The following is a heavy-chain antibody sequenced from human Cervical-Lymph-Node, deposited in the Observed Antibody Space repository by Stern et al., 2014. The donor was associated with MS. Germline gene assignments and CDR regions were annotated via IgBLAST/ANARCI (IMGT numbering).Heavy chain of an antibody. CDR1: GGTFSTYS. CDR2: ISIISGTE. D-gene: IGHD1-1*01. J-gene: IGHJ4*02. Sequence: VQLVESGDEVKRPGSSVRVSCKASGGTFSTYSISWVRQAPGQGLEWMGGISIISGTEDYAQKFKGRFTMSADKSTSTVYLVLNSLRSEDTAMYYCVRYRGTFYFDNWGQGTLVTVSS. CDR3: VRYRGTFYFDN. V-gene: IGHV1-69*06.